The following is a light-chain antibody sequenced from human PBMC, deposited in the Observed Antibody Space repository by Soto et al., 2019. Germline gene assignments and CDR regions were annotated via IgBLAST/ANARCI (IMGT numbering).Light chain of an antibody. J-gene: IGKJ4*01. Sequence: EVVMTQSPATLSVSPGEVVTLSCRANQGIGDTLAWYQHKPGQTPRLLIYDTSTMATGVPARFSGRRSGPEFTLTINSQQSEDLTIYYFQPYNNWPLTCGGGTKVESK. V-gene: IGKV3-15*01. CDR2: DTS. CDR1: QGIGDT. CDR3: QPYNNWPLT.